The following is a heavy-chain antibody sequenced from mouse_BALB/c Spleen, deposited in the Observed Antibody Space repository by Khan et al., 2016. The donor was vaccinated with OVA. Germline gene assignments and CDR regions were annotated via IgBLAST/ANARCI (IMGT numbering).Heavy chain of an antibody. V-gene: IGHV1-9*01. CDR1: GFTFSSYW. CDR3: AMGGYGGFAF. D-gene: IGHD2-2*01. CDR2: IFPGSGSI. Sequence: QVRLQQSGGDLMKPGASVKISCKATGFTFSSYWIEWVKQRPGHGLEWIGKIFPGSGSITYNEKFKGKATFTADTSSNTAYMQLSSLTSEDTAVYYCAMGGYGGFAFWGQGTLVTVSA. J-gene: IGHJ3*01.